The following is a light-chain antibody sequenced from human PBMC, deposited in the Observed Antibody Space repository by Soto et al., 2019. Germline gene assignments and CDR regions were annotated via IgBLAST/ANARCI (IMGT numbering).Light chain of an antibody. CDR2: GAS. Sequence: ETVLTQSPGTLSLSPGERATLSCRASSAVSSIYLAWYQQKPGQAPRLLIYGASSRATGIPDRFSGSGSGTDFTLTSSRLEPEDFGVYYCQQYESSLTFGGGTRVEIK. CDR1: SAVSSIY. J-gene: IGKJ4*01. CDR3: QQYESSLT. V-gene: IGKV3-20*01.